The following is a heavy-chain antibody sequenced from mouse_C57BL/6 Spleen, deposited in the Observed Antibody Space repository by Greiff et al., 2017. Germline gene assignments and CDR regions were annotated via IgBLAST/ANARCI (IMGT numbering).Heavy chain of an antibody. V-gene: IGHV1-78*01. CDR1: GYTFTDHT. CDR3: AREILDYAMDY. CDR2: IYPRDGST. Sequence: QVQLQQSDAELVKPGASVKISCKVSGYTFTDHTIHWMKQRPEQGLEWIGYIYPRDGSTKYNEKFKGKATLTADKSSSTAYMQLNILTTEDSAIYFCAREILDYAMDYWGQGTSVTVSS. J-gene: IGHJ4*01.